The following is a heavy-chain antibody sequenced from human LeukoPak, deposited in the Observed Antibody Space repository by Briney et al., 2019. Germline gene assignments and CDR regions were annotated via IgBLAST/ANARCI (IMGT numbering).Heavy chain of an antibody. CDR3: ARDPDAIVVVPAGYYYGMDV. CDR1: GFTFSSYS. D-gene: IGHD2-2*01. J-gene: IGHJ6*02. V-gene: IGHV3-21*01. CDR2: ISSSSSYI. Sequence: GGSLRLSCAASGFTFSSYSMNWVRQAPGKGLEWVSSISSSSSYIYYADSVKGRFTISRDNAKNSLYLQMNSLRAEDTAVYYCARDPDAIVVVPAGYYYGMDVWGQGTTVTVSS.